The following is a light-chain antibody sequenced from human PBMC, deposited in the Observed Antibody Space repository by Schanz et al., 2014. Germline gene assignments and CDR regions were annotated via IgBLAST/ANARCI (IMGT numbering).Light chain of an antibody. Sequence: QSALTQPASVSGSPGQSITISCTGTSSDVGSYNLVSWYQHHPGKAPKLMIYDVSNRPSGVSNRFSGSKSGTSASLAITGLQAEDEGDYYCQSYDSSLSGWVFGGGTKLTVL. CDR1: SSDVGSYNL. CDR3: QSYDSSLSGWV. V-gene: IGLV2-14*02. CDR2: DVS. J-gene: IGLJ3*02.